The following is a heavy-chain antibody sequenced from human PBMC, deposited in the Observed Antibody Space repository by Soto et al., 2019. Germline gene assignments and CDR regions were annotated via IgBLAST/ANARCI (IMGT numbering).Heavy chain of an antibody. CDR3: AKQAGTWVDSAIDF. J-gene: IGHJ4*02. CDR1: DFSFTSYA. CDR2: LSHDGGNT. D-gene: IGHD3-9*01. Sequence: EVEMLASGGGVVQPGESLRLSCVAPDFSFTSYAMTWVRLTPGKGLQWVAALSHDGGNTYYRDSVRGRFTISRDNSKNTLYLQMNSLKGDDTAVYYCAKQAGTWVDSAIDFWGQGTQVTVSS. V-gene: IGHV3-23*01.